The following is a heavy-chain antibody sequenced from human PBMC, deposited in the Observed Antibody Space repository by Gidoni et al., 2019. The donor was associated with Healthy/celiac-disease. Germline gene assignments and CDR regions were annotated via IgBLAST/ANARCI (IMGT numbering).Heavy chain of an antibody. CDR2: INHSGST. CDR3: ARVQLWVDY. Sequence: QVQLQQSGAGLLKPSETLSLTYAVYGGSFSGYYWSWIRQPPGKGLEWIGEINHSGSTNYNPSLKSRVTISVDTSKNQFSLKLSAVTAADTAVYYCARVQLWVDYWGQGTLVTVSS. V-gene: IGHV4-34*01. J-gene: IGHJ4*02. D-gene: IGHD5-18*01. CDR1: GGSFSGYY.